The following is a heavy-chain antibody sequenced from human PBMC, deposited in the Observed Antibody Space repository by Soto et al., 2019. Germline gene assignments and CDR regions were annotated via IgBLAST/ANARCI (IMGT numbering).Heavy chain of an antibody. Sequence: QVQLVQSGAEVKKPGSSVKVSCKASGGTFSSYAISWVRQAPGQGLEWMGGIIPIFGTANYAQKFQGRVTITADESTSTAYMELSSLRSEDTAVYYCVRKSVEMATNCWFDPWGQGTLVTVSS. D-gene: IGHD5-12*01. CDR2: IIPIFGTA. J-gene: IGHJ5*02. V-gene: IGHV1-69*01. CDR1: GGTFSSYA. CDR3: VRKSVEMATNCWFDP.